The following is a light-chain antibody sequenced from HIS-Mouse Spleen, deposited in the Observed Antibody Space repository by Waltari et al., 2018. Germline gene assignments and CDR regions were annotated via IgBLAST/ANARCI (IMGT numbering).Light chain of an antibody. CDR1: KLGDKY. V-gene: IGLV3-1*01. Sequence: SYELTKPPPVSVSPGQPSSITCSGDKLGDKYACWSQQKRGQSPVLVIYQDSKRPSGIPERFSGSNSGNTATLTISGTQAMDEADYYCQAWDSSYSVFGGGTKLTVL. CDR2: QDS. CDR3: QAWDSSYSV. J-gene: IGLJ2*01.